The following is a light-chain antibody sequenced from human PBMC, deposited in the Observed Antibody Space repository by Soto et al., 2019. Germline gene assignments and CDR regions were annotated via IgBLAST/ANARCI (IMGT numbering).Light chain of an antibody. CDR1: SSDVGGYNY. CDR3: SSYTSSSTRV. V-gene: IGLV2-14*03. Sequence: QSVLTQPASVSGSPGQSITISCTGTSSDVGGYNYVSWYQQHPGKVPKLMIYDVSNRPSGVSYRFSGSKSGNTASLTISGLQADDEADYYCSSYTSSSTRVFGTGTKVTVL. J-gene: IGLJ1*01. CDR2: DVS.